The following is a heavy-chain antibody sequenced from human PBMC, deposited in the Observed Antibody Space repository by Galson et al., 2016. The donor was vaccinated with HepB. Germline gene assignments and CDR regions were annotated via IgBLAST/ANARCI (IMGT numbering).Heavy chain of an antibody. CDR3: ARDRGSGRHFFDF. D-gene: IGHD3-10*01. CDR1: GDSVSSYSGA. V-gene: IGHV6-1*01. J-gene: IGHJ4*02. Sequence: CAISGDSVSSYSGAWDWLRQSPSSGLEWLGRTYYRSRWYNDYAGSVKGRITIEADTSKNLFSLQLTSVTVADTAVYYCARDRGSGRHFFDFWGQGALVSVSS. CDR2: TYYRSRWYN.